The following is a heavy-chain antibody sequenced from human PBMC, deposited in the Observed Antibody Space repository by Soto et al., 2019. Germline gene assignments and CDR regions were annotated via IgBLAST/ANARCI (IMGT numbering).Heavy chain of an antibody. CDR1: GGSISSSSYY. J-gene: IGHJ4*02. CDR3: ARQHSERTMVRGVPN. CDR2: IYYSGST. V-gene: IGHV4-39*01. Sequence: SETLSLTCTVSGGSISSSSYYWGWIRQPPGKGLEWIGSIYYSGSTYYNPSLKSRVTISVDTSKNQFSLKLSSVTAADTAVYYCARQHSERTMVRGVPNWGQGTLVTVSS. D-gene: IGHD3-10*01.